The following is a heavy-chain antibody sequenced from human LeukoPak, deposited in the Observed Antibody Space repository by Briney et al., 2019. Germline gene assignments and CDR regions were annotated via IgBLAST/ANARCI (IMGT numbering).Heavy chain of an antibody. D-gene: IGHD4-17*01. CDR3: ARRGPTHYYYYYMDV. V-gene: IGHV4-39*01. J-gene: IGHJ6*03. Sequence: SSETLSLTCTVSGGSISNSSYYWGWIRQPPGKGLEWTGSIYYSGRTYYNPSLKSRVTISVDMSKNQFSLKLSSVTAADTAVYYCARRGPTHYYYYYMDVWGKGTTVSVSS. CDR1: GGSISNSSYY. CDR2: IYYSGRT.